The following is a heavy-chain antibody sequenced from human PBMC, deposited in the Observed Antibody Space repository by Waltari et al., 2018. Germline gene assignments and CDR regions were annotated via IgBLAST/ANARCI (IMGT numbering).Heavy chain of an antibody. Sequence: QVQLVQSGAEVKKPGASVKVSCKASGYTFTSYYMHWVRQAPGQGLEWMGIINPSGGSTSYAQKFQGRVTMTRDTSISTAYMELSRLRSDDTAVYYCARDPRYCSGGSCYWFDPWGQGTLVTVSS. CDR2: INPSGGST. CDR1: GYTFTSYY. J-gene: IGHJ5*02. V-gene: IGHV1-46*01. CDR3: ARDPRYCSGGSCYWFDP. D-gene: IGHD2-15*01.